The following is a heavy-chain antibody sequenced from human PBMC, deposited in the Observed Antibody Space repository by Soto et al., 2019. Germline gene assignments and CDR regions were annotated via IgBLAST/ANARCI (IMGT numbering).Heavy chain of an antibody. CDR3: ARESEDLTSNFDY. CDR1: GFTFTRYI. J-gene: IGHJ4*02. V-gene: IGHV3-21*01. CDR2: ISSTTNYI. Sequence: GVSLRLSCAASGFTFTRYIMNWVLQAPGKGLEWVSSISSTTNYIYYADSMKGRFTVSRDNAKNSVYLEMNSLSAEDTAVYYCARESEDLTSNFDYCGQGTLVTVSS.